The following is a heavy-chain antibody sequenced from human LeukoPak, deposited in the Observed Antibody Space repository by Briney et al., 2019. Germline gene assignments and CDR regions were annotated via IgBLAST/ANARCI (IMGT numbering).Heavy chain of an antibody. D-gene: IGHD3-22*01. J-gene: IGHJ4*02. V-gene: IGHV3-20*04. Sequence: GGSLRLSCAASGFTFDDYGMSWVRQAPGKGLEWVSGINWNGGSTGYADSAKGRFTISRDNAKNSLYLQMNSLRAEDTALYYCARDFSYYYDSSGSFGYWGQGTLVTVSS. CDR3: ARDFSYYYDSSGSFGY. CDR2: INWNGGST. CDR1: GFTFDDYG.